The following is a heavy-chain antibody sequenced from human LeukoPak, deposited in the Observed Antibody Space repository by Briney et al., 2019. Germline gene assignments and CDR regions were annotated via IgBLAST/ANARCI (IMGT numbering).Heavy chain of an antibody. CDR3: AKSGYSSSWSNAAVYNWFDP. J-gene: IGHJ5*02. D-gene: IGHD6-13*01. CDR2: ISYDGSNE. CDR1: GFTFSSYV. V-gene: IGHV3-30*04. Sequence: QPGGSLRLSCAASGFTFSSYVMHWVRQAPGKGLEWVAIISYDGSNEYYADSVKGRFTISRDNSKNTLYLQMNSLRAEDTAVYYCAKSGYSSSWSNAAVYNWFDPWGQGTLVTVSS.